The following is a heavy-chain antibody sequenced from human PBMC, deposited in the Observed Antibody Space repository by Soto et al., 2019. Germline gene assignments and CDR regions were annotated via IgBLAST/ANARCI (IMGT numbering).Heavy chain of an antibody. CDR1: GFTFSDYY. V-gene: IGHV3-11*01. CDR3: ARDGGCSSSNCYNYYYYGLDV. Sequence: KPGGSLRLSCAASGFTFSDYYMSWIRQAPGKGLEWVSYISSSSSTIYYAESGKGRFTISRDNAKNSLYLQMNSLRAEDTAVYYCARDGGCSSSNCYNYYYYGLDVWGQGTTVTVSS. CDR2: ISSSSSTI. J-gene: IGHJ6*02. D-gene: IGHD2-2*02.